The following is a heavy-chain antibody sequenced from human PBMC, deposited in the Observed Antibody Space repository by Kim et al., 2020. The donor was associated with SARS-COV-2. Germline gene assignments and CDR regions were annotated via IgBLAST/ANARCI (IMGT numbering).Heavy chain of an antibody. CDR3: ARGMILWFGESDDAFDI. CDR2: INHSGST. CDR1: GGSFSGYY. V-gene: IGHV4-34*01. J-gene: IGHJ3*02. D-gene: IGHD3-10*01. Sequence: SETLSLTCAVYGGSFSGYYWSWIRQPPGKGLEWIGEINHSGSTNYNPSLKSRVTISVDTYKNQFSLKLSSVTDADTAVYYCARGMILWFGESDDAFDIWG.